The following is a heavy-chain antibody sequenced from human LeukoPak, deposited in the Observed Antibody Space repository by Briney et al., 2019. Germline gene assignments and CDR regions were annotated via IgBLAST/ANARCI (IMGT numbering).Heavy chain of an antibody. CDR1: GFTFSSYG. J-gene: IGHJ4*02. CDR2: ILSDGSKE. CDR3: AKPYSSSSY. V-gene: IGHV3-33*06. D-gene: IGHD6-6*01. Sequence: GGSLRLSCAASGFTFSSYGMHWVRQAPGKGLEWVAVILSDGSKEFYTDSVKGRFTISRDNSKNTLYLQMNSLRVEDTAVYYCAKPYSSSSYWGQGTLVTVSS.